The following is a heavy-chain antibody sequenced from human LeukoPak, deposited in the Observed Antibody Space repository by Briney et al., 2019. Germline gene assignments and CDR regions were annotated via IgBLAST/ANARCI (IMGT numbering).Heavy chain of an antibody. J-gene: IGHJ3*02. D-gene: IGHD2-2*01. Sequence: ASVKVSCKGSGYTFTGYYMHWVRQAPGQGLEWMGWINPNSGGTNYAQKFQGRVTMTRDTSISTAYMELSRLRSDDTAVYYCAGVRGYCSSTNCYYAFDIWGQGTMVTVSS. V-gene: IGHV1-2*02. CDR1: GYTFTGYY. CDR3: AGVRGYCSSTNCYYAFDI. CDR2: INPNSGGT.